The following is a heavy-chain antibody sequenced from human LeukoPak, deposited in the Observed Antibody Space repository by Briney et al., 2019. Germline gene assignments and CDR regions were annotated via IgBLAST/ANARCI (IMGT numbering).Heavy chain of an antibody. D-gene: IGHD5/OR15-5a*01. J-gene: IGHJ6*02. Sequence: ASVKVSCKASGYTFTGYYMHWVRQAPGQGLEWMGWINPNSGGTNYAQKFQGRVTMTRDTSISTAYMELSRLRSDDTAVYYCARSRSPYYYYGMDVWGQGTTVTVSS. CDR2: INPNSGGT. CDR3: ARSRSPYYYYGMDV. V-gene: IGHV1-2*02. CDR1: GYTFTGYY.